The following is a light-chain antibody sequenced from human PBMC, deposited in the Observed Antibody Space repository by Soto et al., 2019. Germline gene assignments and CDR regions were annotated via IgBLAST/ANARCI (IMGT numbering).Light chain of an antibody. J-gene: IGKJ2*01. V-gene: IGKV1-39*01. CDR3: QQSYSTHPKYT. Sequence: DIQMTQSPSSLSASVGDRVTITCRASQSISSYLNWYQQKPGKAPKLLIYAASSLQSGVPSRFSGSGSGTDFTLTISSLQPEDFATYYCQQSYSTHPKYTFGQWTKLEIK. CDR2: AAS. CDR1: QSISSY.